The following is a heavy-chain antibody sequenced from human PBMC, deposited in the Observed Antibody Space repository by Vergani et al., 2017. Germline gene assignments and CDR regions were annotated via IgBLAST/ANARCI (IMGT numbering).Heavy chain of an antibody. CDR3: ARVPLSSSSLDY. Sequence: EVQLVQSGAEVKKPGESLRISCKGSGYSFTSYWISWVRQMPGKGLEWMGRIDPSDSYTNYSPSFQGHVTISADKSISTAYLQWSSLRSEDTAMYYCARVPLSSSSLDYWGQGTLVTVSS. D-gene: IGHD6-6*01. CDR1: GYSFTSYW. V-gene: IGHV5-10-1*03. J-gene: IGHJ4*02. CDR2: IDPSDSYT.